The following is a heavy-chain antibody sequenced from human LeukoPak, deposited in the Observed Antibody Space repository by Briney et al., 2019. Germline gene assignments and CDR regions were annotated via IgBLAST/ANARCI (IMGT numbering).Heavy chain of an antibody. CDR3: ARGPYYSSGWYCFDY. D-gene: IGHD6-19*01. CDR2: ISYDGSNK. Sequence: PGGSLRLSCAASGFTFSSYAMHWVRQAPGKGLEWVAVISYDGSNKYYADSVKGRFTISRDNSKNTLYLQMNSLRTEDTAVYYCARGPYYSSGWYCFDYRGQGTLVTVSS. CDR1: GFTFSSYA. J-gene: IGHJ4*02. V-gene: IGHV3-30-3*01.